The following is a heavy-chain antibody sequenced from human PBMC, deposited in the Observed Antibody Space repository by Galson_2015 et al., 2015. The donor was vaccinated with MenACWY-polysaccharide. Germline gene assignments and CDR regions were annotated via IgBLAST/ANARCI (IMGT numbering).Heavy chain of an antibody. CDR2: IYYSGST. Sequence: ETLSLTCTVSGGSISSSSYYWGWIRQPPGKGLEWIGSIYYSGSTYYNPSLKSRVTISVDTSKNQFSLKLSSVTAADTAVYYCASFFAFGVVTNARFDPWGREPWSPPPQ. J-gene: IGHJ5*02. CDR3: ASFFAFGVVTNARFDP. V-gene: IGHV4-39*01. CDR1: GGSISSSSYY. D-gene: IGHD3-3*01.